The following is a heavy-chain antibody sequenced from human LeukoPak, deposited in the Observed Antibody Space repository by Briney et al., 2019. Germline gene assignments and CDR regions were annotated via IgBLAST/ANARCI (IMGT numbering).Heavy chain of an antibody. J-gene: IGHJ4*02. V-gene: IGHV3-21*01. Sequence: GGSPRLSCAASGFTFSSYSMNWVRQAPGKGLELVSSISSSSSYIYYADSVKGRFTISRDNAKNSLYLQMNSLRAEDTAVYYCARFRSSGWIPPFDYWGQGTLVTVSS. CDR1: GFTFSSYS. CDR2: ISSSSSYI. CDR3: ARFRSSGWIPPFDY. D-gene: IGHD6-19*01.